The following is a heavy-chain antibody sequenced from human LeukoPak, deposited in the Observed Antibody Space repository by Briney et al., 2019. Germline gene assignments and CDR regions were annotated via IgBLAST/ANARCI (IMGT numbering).Heavy chain of an antibody. J-gene: IGHJ4*02. V-gene: IGHV3-7*01. Sequence: PGGSLRLSCVVSGATFNYWMDWVRQAPGKGLEWVAFIKQDGSETYYVDSVKGRFTISRDNAKNSLYLQMNCLRPEDTDVYYCASRGDLSWFGALRHWSQGTRVTVSS. CDR2: IKQDGSET. D-gene: IGHD3-16*02. CDR1: GATFNYW. CDR3: ASRGDLSWFGALRH.